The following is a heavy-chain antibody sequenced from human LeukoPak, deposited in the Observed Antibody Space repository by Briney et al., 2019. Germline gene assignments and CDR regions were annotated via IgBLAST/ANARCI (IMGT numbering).Heavy chain of an antibody. J-gene: IGHJ4*02. V-gene: IGHV3-7*01. CDR2: INQDGSEK. D-gene: IGHD6-13*01. CDR3: ARGVSLGYSSSSPDY. Sequence: GGSLRLSCAASGFTFRSYWMTWVRQAPGKGLEWVANINQDGSEKYYMDSVRGRFTISRDNSKNTVFLQRNSLRAEDTAVYYCARGVSLGYSSSSPDYWGQGTLVTVSS. CDR1: GFTFRSYW.